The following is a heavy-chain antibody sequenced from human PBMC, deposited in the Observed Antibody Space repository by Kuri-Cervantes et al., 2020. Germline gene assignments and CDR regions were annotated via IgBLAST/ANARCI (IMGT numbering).Heavy chain of an antibody. CDR2: IYYSGST. CDR3: ARDVRWGEGYNWFDP. V-gene: IGHV4-59*13. CDR1: GGSISSYY. Sequence: GSLSLTCTVSGGSISSYYWSWIRQPPGKGLEWIGYIYYSGSTNYNPSLKSRVTISVDTSKNQFSLKLSSVTAADTAVYYCARDVRWGEGYNWFDPWGQGTLVTVSS. D-gene: IGHD3-10*01. J-gene: IGHJ5*02.